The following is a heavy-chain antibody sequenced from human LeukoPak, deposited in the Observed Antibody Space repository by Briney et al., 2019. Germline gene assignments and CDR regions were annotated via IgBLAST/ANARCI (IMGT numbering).Heavy chain of an antibody. J-gene: IGHJ4*02. CDR2: INPNSGGT. V-gene: IGHV1-2*02. Sequence: ASVTVACKASGYTFTGYYMHWVRQAPGQGLEWMGWINPNSGGTNYAQKFQGRVTMTRDTSSTTAYMELTRLRTDDTAVCYCARELRWLQLPDYFDYWGQGTLVTVSS. CDR3: ARELRWLQLPDYFDY. D-gene: IGHD5-12*01. CDR1: GYTFTGYY.